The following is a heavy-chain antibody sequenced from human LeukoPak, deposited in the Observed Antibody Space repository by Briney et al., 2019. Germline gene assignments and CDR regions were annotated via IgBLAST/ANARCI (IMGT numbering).Heavy chain of an antibody. CDR2: IYPGDSDT. D-gene: IGHD6-19*01. CDR3: ARSTTLKSGIAVAQGDY. CDR1: GYSFTSYW. J-gene: IGHJ4*02. V-gene: IGHV5-51*01. Sequence: HGESLKISCKGSGYSFTSYWIGWVRQMPGKGLEWMGIIYPGDSDTRYSPSFQGQVTISADKSISTAYLQWSSLKASDTAMYYCARSTTLKSGIAVAQGDYWGQGTLVTVSS.